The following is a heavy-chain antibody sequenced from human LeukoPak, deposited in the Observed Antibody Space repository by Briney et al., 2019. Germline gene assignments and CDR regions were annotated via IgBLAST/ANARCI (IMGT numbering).Heavy chain of an antibody. CDR1: GGSISSSSYY. CDR2: IYYSGST. Sequence: SGTLSLTCTVSGGSISSSSYYWGWIRQPPGKGLEWIGSIYYSGSTYYNPSLKSRVTISVDTSKNQFSLKLSSVTAADTAVYYCARRRITIFGVVIGDFDYWGQGTLVTVSS. V-gene: IGHV4-39*01. J-gene: IGHJ4*02. CDR3: ARRRITIFGVVIGDFDY. D-gene: IGHD3-3*01.